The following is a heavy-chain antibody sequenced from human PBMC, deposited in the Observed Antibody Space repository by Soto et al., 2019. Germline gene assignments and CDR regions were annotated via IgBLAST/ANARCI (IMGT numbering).Heavy chain of an antibody. D-gene: IGHD3-3*01. CDR2: IYYSGDT. CDR1: GVSIRRNDYS. V-gene: IGHV4-31*03. CDR3: ASDQGDFWGATVDS. Sequence: QVQLQASGPGLVKPSQTLSLTCSVSGVSIRRNDYSWNWIRQHPGKGLEWIGYIYYSGDTYYNPALQSGLTISLDASKSQFSLKLSPVTAADTGVYYCASDQGDFWGATVDSWGQGTLVTVSS. J-gene: IGHJ4*02.